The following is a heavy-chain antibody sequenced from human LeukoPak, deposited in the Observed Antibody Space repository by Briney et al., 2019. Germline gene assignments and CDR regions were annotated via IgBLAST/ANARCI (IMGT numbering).Heavy chain of an antibody. CDR1: GYTFTSYG. CDR3: ARTVYDILTQDYYGMDV. J-gene: IGHJ6*02. Sequence: GASVKVSCKASGYTFTSYGISWVRQAPGQGLEWMGWISAYNGNTNYAQKLQGRVTMTTDTSTSTAYMELRSLRSDDTAVYYCARTVYDILTQDYYGMDVWGQGTTVTVSS. V-gene: IGHV1-18*01. D-gene: IGHD3-9*01. CDR2: ISAYNGNT.